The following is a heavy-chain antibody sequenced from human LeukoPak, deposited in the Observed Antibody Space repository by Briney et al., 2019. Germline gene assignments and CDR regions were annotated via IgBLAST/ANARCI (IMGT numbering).Heavy chain of an antibody. J-gene: IGHJ4*02. CDR1: GGSFSGYY. D-gene: IGHD3-22*01. Sequence: PSETLSLTCAVYGGSFSGYYWSWIRQPPGKGLEWIGEINHSGSTNYNPSLKSRVTISVDTSKNQFSLKLSSVPAADTAVYYCARGGSLGGYYDSSGYPEDYWGQGTLVTVSS. V-gene: IGHV4-34*01. CDR2: INHSGST. CDR3: ARGGSLGGYYDSSGYPEDY.